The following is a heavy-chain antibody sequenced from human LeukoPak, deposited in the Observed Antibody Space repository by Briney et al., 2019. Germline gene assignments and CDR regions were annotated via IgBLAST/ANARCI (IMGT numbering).Heavy chain of an antibody. Sequence: PGRSLRLSCTASGFTFGDSSMSRVRQAPGKGFDWVGFIRSKAYGVTTEYATSVKGRFTISRDDSKSIAYLQLNSLRAEDTGMYYCTKDDSPEYWGQGTLVTVSS. CDR3: TKDDSPEY. D-gene: IGHD1-14*01. CDR1: GFTFGDSS. J-gene: IGHJ4*02. V-gene: IGHV3-49*04. CDR2: IRSKAYGVTT.